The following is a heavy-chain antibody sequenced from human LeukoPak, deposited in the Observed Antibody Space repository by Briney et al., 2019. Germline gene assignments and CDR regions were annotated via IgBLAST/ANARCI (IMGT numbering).Heavy chain of an antibody. CDR3: ARHGHYDILTGYYSGAFDI. CDR1: GGSISSSSYY. J-gene: IGHJ3*02. CDR2: IYYSGST. V-gene: IGHV4-39*01. Sequence: SSETLSLTCTVSGGSISSSSYYWGWIRQPPGKGLEWIGSIYYSGSTYYNPSLKSRFTISVDTSKNQFSLKLSSVTAADTAVYYCARHGHYDILTGYYSGAFDIWGQGTMVTVSS. D-gene: IGHD3-9*01.